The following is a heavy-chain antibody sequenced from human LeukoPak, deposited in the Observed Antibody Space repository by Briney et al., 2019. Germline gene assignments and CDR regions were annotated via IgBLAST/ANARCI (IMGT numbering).Heavy chain of an antibody. D-gene: IGHD3-22*01. V-gene: IGHV3-23*01. CDR1: GFTFSSYA. J-gene: IGHJ4*02. CDR2: ISSSGGST. CDR3: AKAANYYDSSGYPDY. Sequence: GGSLRLSCAASGFTFSSYAMNWVRQAPGKGLEWVSGISSSGGSTYSADSVKGRFTISRDNSKNTLSLQMNSLRVEDTAVYYCAKAANYYDSSGYPDYWGQGTLVTVSS.